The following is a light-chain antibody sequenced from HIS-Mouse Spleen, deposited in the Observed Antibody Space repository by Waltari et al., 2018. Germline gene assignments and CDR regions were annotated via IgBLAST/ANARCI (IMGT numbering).Light chain of an antibody. CDR2: RNN. J-gene: IGLJ1*01. Sequence: QSVLTQPPSASGTPGQRVTISCSGSSSNIGSNYVYWSQQLPGTAPKLRLYRNNQGASGVCHRFSGCKSGTSAALAISGLRSEDEADYYCAAWDDSLSGYVFGTGTKVTVL. CDR1: SSNIGSNY. V-gene: IGLV1-47*01. CDR3: AAWDDSLSGYV.